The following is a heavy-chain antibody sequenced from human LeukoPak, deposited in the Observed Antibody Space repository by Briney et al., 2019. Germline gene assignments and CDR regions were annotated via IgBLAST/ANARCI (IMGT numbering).Heavy chain of an antibody. Sequence: GRTLRLSCVASGFTFTGHSMHWVRQAPGKGLGWVAVVGNDEKTKFYADSLKGRFTVSRDNSKNTVYLQMNSLRDEDTAVYYCXXXKQSGGTPFDYWGQGSLVTVSS. CDR1: GFTFTGHS. J-gene: IGHJ4*02. V-gene: IGHV3-30*04. CDR2: VGNDEKTK. D-gene: IGHD1-26*01. CDR3: XXXKQSGGTPFDY.